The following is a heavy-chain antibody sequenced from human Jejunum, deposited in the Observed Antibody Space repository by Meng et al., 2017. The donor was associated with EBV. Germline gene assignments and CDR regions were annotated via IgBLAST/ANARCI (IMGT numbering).Heavy chain of an antibody. CDR2: ISDNEGT. CDR3: ARGPDHSKQGY. D-gene: IGHD1-14*01. J-gene: IGHJ4*02. Sequence: QVQTHQWGEGLWKPWGPRFLICAVYDGSFSGYYWSWIRQPPGKGLEWIGEISDNEGTKYNPSLKSRVTVSLDTSKNQFSLRLSSVTAADTALYYCARGPDHSKQGYWGQGTLVTVSS. CDR1: DGSFSGYY. V-gene: IGHV4-34*01.